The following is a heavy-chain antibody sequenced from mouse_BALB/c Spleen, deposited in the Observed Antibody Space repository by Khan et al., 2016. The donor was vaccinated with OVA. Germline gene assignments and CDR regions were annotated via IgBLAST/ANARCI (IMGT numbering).Heavy chain of an antibody. V-gene: IGHV3-2*02. D-gene: IGHD1-1*02. CDR1: GYSITSDYA. CDR2: ISYSGNT. J-gene: IGHJ2*01. CDR3: ARSYGGDFDY. Sequence: EVKLEVSGPGLVKPSQSLSLTCTVTGYSITSDYAWNWIRQFPGNKLEWMGHISYSGNTKYNPSLKSRISITRDTSKNQFFLQLNSVTTEDTATYYCARSYGGDFDYWGQGTTLTVSS.